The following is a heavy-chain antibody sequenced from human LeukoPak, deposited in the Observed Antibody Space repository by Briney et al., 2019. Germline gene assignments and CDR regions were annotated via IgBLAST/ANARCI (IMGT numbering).Heavy chain of an antibody. CDR2: MNPNSGNT. CDR1: GYTFTSYD. CDR3: ARAPFLEWLLYENAFDI. V-gene: IGHV1-8*01. J-gene: IGHJ3*02. Sequence: ASVKVSCKASGYTFTSYDINWVRQATGQGLGWMGWMNPNSGNTGYAQKFQGRATMTRNTSISTAYMELSSLRSEDTAVYYCARAPFLEWLLYENAFDIWGQGTMVTVSS. D-gene: IGHD3-3*01.